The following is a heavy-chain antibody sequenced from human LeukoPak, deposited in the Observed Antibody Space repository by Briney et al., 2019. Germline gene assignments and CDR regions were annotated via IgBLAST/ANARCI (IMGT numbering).Heavy chain of an antibody. J-gene: IGHJ4*02. CDR1: GFRFEDYD. Sequence: PGGSLRLSCEASGFRFEDYDMSWVRQAPGQGLEWVSGINWNGVAATYAVSVRGRFTICRDNAKNSMYLQMNNLRVEDTAMYFCARDWRNYIDFWGQGALVVVSS. D-gene: IGHD3-3*01. V-gene: IGHV3-20*04. CDR2: INWNGVAA. CDR3: ARDWRNYIDF.